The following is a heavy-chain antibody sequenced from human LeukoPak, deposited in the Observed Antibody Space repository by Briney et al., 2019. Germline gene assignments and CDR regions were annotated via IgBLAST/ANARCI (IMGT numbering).Heavy chain of an antibody. CDR2: IYPGDSDT. J-gene: IGHJ3*02. V-gene: IGHV5-51*01. D-gene: IGHD3-10*01. CDR3: ATPGCYGSGRDAFDI. CDR1: GYSFTSYW. Sequence: GESLKISCKGSGYSFTSYWIGWVRQMPGKGLEWMGIIYPGDSDTRYSPSFQGQVTISADKSISTAYLQWSSLKASDTAMYYCATPGCYGSGRDAFDIWGQGTMVTVSS.